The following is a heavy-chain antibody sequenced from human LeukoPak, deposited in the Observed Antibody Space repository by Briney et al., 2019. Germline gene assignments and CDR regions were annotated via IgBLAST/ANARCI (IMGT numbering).Heavy chain of an antibody. V-gene: IGHV3-74*01. J-gene: IGHJ4*02. CDR3: ATISRSVSYHFDY. D-gene: IGHD1-26*01. Sequence: GGSPRLSCEASGFTFSTYWMHWVRQAPGKELVWVSRISGDGSTTDYAASVKGRFTVSRDNAKNALYLQMNSLRAEDTSVYYCATISRSVSYHFDYWGQGTLVTVSS. CDR2: ISGDGSTT. CDR1: GFTFSTYW.